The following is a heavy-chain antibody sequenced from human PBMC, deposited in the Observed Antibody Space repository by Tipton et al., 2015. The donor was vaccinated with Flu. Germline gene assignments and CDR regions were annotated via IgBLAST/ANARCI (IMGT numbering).Heavy chain of an antibody. V-gene: IGHV4-38-2*01. D-gene: IGHD6-19*01. J-gene: IGHJ4*02. CDR2: ISHTGTT. Sequence: TLSLTCAVSGYSISSGYYWGWIRQPPGKGLEWIGSISHTGTTNYNPSLRSRVTISVDTSKNQFSLRLTSVTAADTAVYYCAKVIPEAVSGLEYWGQGTLVTVSS. CDR1: GYSISSGYY. CDR3: AKVIPEAVSGLEY.